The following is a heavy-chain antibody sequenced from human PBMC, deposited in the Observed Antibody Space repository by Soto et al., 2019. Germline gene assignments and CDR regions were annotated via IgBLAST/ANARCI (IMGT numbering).Heavy chain of an antibody. Sequence: PGGSLRFSCVASGLPVAGSYMAWVRQAPGKGLEWASVIYNDGTTYYSQSVEGRFTISRDTSKNTLYLQMDRLRDEDTAVYYCVRPLPSGQTHARDVWGQGTTVTVSS. CDR3: VRPLPSGQTHARDV. CDR2: IYNDGTT. CDR1: GLPVAGSY. J-gene: IGHJ6*02. D-gene: IGHD3-10*01. V-gene: IGHV3-53*01.